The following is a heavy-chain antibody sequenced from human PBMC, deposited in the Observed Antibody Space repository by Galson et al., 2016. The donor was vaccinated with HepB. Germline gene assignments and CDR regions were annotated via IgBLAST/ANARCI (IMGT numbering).Heavy chain of an antibody. CDR3: AREGYDSRTEDY. J-gene: IGHJ4*02. Sequence: TLSLTCTVSGGSISSADYYWSWIRQPPGKGLEWIGNIYYSGSIDHNPSLKSRVNISVETSKNQFSLKLTSVTAADTAVYYCAREGYDSRTEDYWGQGTLVTVSS. D-gene: IGHD3-22*01. CDR1: GGSISSADYY. V-gene: IGHV4-30-4*01. CDR2: IYYSGSI.